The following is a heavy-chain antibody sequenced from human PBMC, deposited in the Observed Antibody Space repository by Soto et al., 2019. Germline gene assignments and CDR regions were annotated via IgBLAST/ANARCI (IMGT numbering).Heavy chain of an antibody. CDR2: ISGSGGST. Sequence: EVQLLESGGGLVQPGGSLRLSCAASGFTFSSYAMSWVRQAPGKGLEWVSAISGSGGSTYYADSVKGRFTISRDNSKNTLYLQMNSLRAEDTAVYYCAKDPGWDYGDYYSADYFDYWGQGTLVTVSS. V-gene: IGHV3-23*01. J-gene: IGHJ4*02. D-gene: IGHD4-17*01. CDR1: GFTFSSYA. CDR3: AKDPGWDYGDYYSADYFDY.